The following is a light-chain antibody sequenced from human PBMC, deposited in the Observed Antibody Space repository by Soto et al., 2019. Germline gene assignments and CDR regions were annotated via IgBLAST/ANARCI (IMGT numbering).Light chain of an antibody. CDR3: MQALQAPYT. Sequence: DMVMTQSPLSLPFTPGEPASISCRSSQSLLHSNGYNYLDWYLQKPGQSPQLLIFLGSNRASGVPDRFSGSGSGTDFTLKISRVEAEDVGVYYCMQALQAPYTFGLGTKLEIK. J-gene: IGKJ2*01. CDR2: LGS. CDR1: QSLLHSNGYNY. V-gene: IGKV2-28*01.